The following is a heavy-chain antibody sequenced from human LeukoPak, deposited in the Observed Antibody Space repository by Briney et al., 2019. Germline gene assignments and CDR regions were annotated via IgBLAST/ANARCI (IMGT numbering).Heavy chain of an antibody. Sequence: SETLSLTCSVSGGSISSCTYSWGWIRQPPGKGLEWIGSFSCSGSTYYNPSLKSRVTISVDTSKSQFSLKLSSVTAADTAIYYCARTLHPPNLNWYFDYWGQGILVTVSS. CDR2: FSCSGST. CDR1: GGSISSCTYS. D-gene: IGHD1-1*01. J-gene: IGHJ4*02. CDR3: ARTLHPPNLNWYFDY. V-gene: IGHV4-39*07.